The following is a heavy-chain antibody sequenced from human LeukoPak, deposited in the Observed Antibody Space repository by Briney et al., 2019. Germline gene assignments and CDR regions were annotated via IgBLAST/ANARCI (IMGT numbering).Heavy chain of an antibody. CDR1: GDSVSSDSAA. Sequence: SQTLSLTCAISGDSVSSDSAAWNWIRQSPSRGLEWLGRTYYSSKWYKDYAVSVKSRITLNPDTSKNQFSLRLSSVTAADTAVYYCARRSSGTRKSVGSWYFDLWGRGTLVTVSS. D-gene: IGHD1-14*01. J-gene: IGHJ2*01. CDR2: TYYSSKWYK. CDR3: ARRSSGTRKSVGSWYFDL. V-gene: IGHV6-1*01.